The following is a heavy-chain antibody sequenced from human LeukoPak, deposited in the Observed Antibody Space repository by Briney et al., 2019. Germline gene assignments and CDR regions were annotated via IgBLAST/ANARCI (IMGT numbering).Heavy chain of an antibody. CDR1: GGSISSYY. Sequence: PSETLSLTCTVSGGSISSYYWSWIRQPPGKGLEWIGYIYYSGSTNYNPSLKSRVTISVDTSKNQFSLKLSSATAADTAVYYCARQGVVTADFDYWGQGTLVTVSS. D-gene: IGHD2-21*02. J-gene: IGHJ4*02. CDR2: IYYSGST. CDR3: ARQGVVTADFDY. V-gene: IGHV4-59*08.